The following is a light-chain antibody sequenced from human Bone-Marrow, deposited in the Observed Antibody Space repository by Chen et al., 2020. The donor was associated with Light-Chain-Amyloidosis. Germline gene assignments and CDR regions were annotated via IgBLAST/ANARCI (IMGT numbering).Light chain of an antibody. Sequence: SSELTQDPAVSVALGQTVRITCQGDSLRSYYASWYQKKPGQDPVLVIYGKNNRPSGIPDRFSGSIAGNPASLTITGAQAVDEADYYCHSRDSSGNHPVFGGGTKLTV. CDR1: SLRSYY. CDR2: GKN. J-gene: IGLJ3*02. V-gene: IGLV3-19*01. CDR3: HSRDSSGNHPV.